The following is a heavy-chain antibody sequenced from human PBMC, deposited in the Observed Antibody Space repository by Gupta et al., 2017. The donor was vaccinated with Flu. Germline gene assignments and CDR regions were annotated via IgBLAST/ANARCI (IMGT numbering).Heavy chain of an antibody. V-gene: IGHV3-11*01. CDR3: ARGGGVIWTHHYYFDY. Sequence: APGKGLELISYISDSDLIKYYADSVQGRFTISRDNTRNTLYLHMDDLRPDDTAIYYCARGGGVIWTHHYYFDYWGQGTLVPVS. J-gene: IGHJ4*02. D-gene: IGHD1-1*01. CDR2: ISDSDLIK.